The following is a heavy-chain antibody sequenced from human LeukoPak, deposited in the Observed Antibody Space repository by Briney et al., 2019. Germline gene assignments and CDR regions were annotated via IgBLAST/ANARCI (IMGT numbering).Heavy chain of an antibody. D-gene: IGHD1-1*01. J-gene: IGHJ6*03. Sequence: GGSLRLSCAASGFTFSSYEMNWVRQAPGKGLEWVSYISSSGSTIYYADSVKGRFTISRDNAKNSLYLQMNSLRAEDTAVYYCARIRTTGTTYYYYYYMDVWGKGTTVTVSS. CDR1: GFTFSSYE. CDR3: ARIRTTGTTYYYYYYMDV. V-gene: IGHV3-48*03. CDR2: ISSSGSTI.